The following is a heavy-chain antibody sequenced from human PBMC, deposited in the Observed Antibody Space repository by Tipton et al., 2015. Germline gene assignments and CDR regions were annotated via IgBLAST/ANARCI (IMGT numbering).Heavy chain of an antibody. Sequence: TLSLTCIVSGGSVSSGSYYWSWIRQPPGKGLEWIGYVYYSGSTNYNPSLKSRVTISVDTSKNQFSLKLTSVTAADTAVYYCAREGSGWSIYYYYGMDVWGQGTTVTVSS. CDR2: VYYSGST. V-gene: IGHV4-61*01. J-gene: IGHJ6*02. CDR3: AREGSGWSIYYYYGMDV. CDR1: GGSVSSGSYY. D-gene: IGHD6-19*01.